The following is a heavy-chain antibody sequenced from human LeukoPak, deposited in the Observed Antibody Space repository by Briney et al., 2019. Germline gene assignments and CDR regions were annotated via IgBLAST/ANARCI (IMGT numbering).Heavy chain of an antibody. J-gene: IGHJ5*02. CDR2: ISSIGTT. D-gene: IGHD3-9*01. V-gene: IGHV4-4*07. CDR1: GDSIGTI. CDR3: ARLDILVPRAVEWFDP. Sequence: SETLSLTCTVSGDSIGTILELDPAARREGTGVDWRISSIGTTDYSPSLKGRATMSLDTSKNQFSLSLRSVTAADTAVYYCARLDILVPRAVEWFDPWGQGTLVIVSS.